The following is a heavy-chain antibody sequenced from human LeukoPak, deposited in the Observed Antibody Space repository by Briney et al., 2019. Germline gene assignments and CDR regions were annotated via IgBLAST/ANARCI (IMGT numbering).Heavy chain of an antibody. J-gene: IGHJ6*03. CDR1: GYTFTSYD. V-gene: IGHV1-8*01. D-gene: IGHD2-2*02. CDR2: MNPNSGNT. CDR3: ARGWGTQLLYSDRYYYYYMDV. Sequence: ASVKVSCKASGYTFTSYDINWVRQATGQGLEWMGWMNPNSGNTGYAQKFQGRVTMTRNTSISTAYMELSSLRSEDTAVYYCARGWGTQLLYSDRYYYYYMDVWGKGTTVTVSS.